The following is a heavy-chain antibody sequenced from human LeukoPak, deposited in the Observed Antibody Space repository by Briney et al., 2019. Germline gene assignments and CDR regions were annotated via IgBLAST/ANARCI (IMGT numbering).Heavy chain of an antibody. CDR1: GFTFSNAW. D-gene: IGHD3-22*01. V-gene: IGHV3-15*01. J-gene: IGHJ4*02. CDR2: IKSKTDGGTT. CDR3: TTDPSITMIVVVPKNFDY. Sequence: GGSLRLSCAASGFTFSNAWMSWVRQAPGKGLEWGGRIKSKTDGGTTDYAAPVKGRFTISRDDSKNTLYLQMNSLKTEDTAVYYCTTDPSITMIVVVPKNFDYWGQGTLVTVSS.